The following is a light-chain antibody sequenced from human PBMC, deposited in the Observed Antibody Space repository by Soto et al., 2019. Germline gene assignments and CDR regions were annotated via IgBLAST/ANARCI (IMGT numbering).Light chain of an antibody. J-gene: IGKJ1*01. Sequence: DIVLTQSPVTLSLSPGERATLSCRASQSVSSSYLAWYQQKPGQAPRLLIYGASSRATGIPARFSGSGSGTDFTLTISSLEPEDFAVYYCQQRGNRPPWTFGQGTKVDIK. CDR3: QQRGNRPPWT. CDR1: QSVSSSY. V-gene: IGKV3D-20*02. CDR2: GAS.